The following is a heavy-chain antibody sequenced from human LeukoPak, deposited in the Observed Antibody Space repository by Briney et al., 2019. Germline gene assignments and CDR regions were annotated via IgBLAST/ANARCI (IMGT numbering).Heavy chain of an antibody. D-gene: IGHD3-10*01. CDR1: GDSIRSYY. V-gene: IGHV4-59*01. Sequence: PSETLSLTCIVSGDSIRSYYWSWIRQPPGKGLEWIAYMHYSGSTNYNPSLKSRVAISVDTSKNQFSLKLSSVTAADTAVYYCARAGAAGPAVDFWGQGTLVTVSS. CDR3: ARAGAAGPAVDF. CDR2: MHYSGST. J-gene: IGHJ4*02.